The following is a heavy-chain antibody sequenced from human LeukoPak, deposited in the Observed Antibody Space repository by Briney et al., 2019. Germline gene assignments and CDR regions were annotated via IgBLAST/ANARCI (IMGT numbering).Heavy chain of an antibody. V-gene: IGHV4-38-2*02. CDR3: ARDLSGSYLRRRAFDI. D-gene: IGHD1-26*01. CDR1: GYSISSGYY. Sequence: SETLSLTCTVSGYSISSGYYWGWIRQPPGKGLEWIGSIYHSGSTYYNPSLKSRVTISVDTSKNQFSLKLSSVTAADTAVYYCARDLSGSYLRRRAFDIWGQGTMVTVSS. CDR2: IYHSGST. J-gene: IGHJ3*02.